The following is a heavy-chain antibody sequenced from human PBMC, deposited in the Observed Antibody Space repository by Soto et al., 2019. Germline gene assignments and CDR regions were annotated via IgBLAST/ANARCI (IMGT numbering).Heavy chain of an antibody. D-gene: IGHD3-3*01. V-gene: IGHV4-4*02. CDR1: GGSLGTSNW. CDR3: ARRKLRFFGWTLGAFVT. J-gene: IGHJ4*02. CDR2: IYQTGRT. Sequence: QVQLRETGPGLVKPSGTLSLICSVSGGSLGTSNWWSWVRQSPGKGLQCIGDIYQTGRTKYNPSLQSRLTIPVDEPKPQFAPTLASVTAADTAVSYCARRKLRFFGWTLGAFVTWGQGNLVIVSS.